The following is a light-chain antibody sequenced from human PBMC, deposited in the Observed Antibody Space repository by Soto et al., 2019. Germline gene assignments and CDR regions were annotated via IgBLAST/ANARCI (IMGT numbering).Light chain of an antibody. J-gene: IGLJ2*01. CDR3: RSFAGSNVV. CDR2: EVS. CDR1: SSDVGGYNY. V-gene: IGLV2-8*01. Sequence: QSALTQPPSASGSPGQSVTISCTGTSSDVGGYNYVSWYQQHPGKAPKLMISEVSKRPSGVPDRFSGSKSGNTASLTVSGLQAEDEADYYCRSFAGSNVVFGGGTKVTVL.